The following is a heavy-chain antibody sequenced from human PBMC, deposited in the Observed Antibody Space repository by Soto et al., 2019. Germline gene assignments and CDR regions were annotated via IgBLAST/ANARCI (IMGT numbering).Heavy chain of an antibody. J-gene: IGHJ6*02. Sequence: GGSLRLSCGASGFAFNYAWMTWFRQAPGKGPEWVGRIKSKTDGGTTDYAAPVKGRFTISRDDSKNTLYLQMNSLKTEDTAVYYCTTLNYGMDVWGQGTTVTVSS. CDR1: GFAFNYAW. V-gene: IGHV3-15*01. CDR2: IKSKTDGGTT. CDR3: TTLNYGMDV.